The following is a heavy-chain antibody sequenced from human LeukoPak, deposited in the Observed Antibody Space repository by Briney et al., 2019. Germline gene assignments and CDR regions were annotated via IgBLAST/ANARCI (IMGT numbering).Heavy chain of an antibody. CDR1: GYRFTSYW. D-gene: IGHD2-15*01. CDR3: ARLKDSCGGSCYYMDV. J-gene: IGHJ6*03. V-gene: IGHV5-51*01. CDR2: IYPVDSDT. Sequence: GESLKISCKGSGYRFTSYWIGWVRHMPGKGLEWMGIIYPVDSDTRYSPSFQGQVTISADKSISTAYLQWSSLKASDTAMYYCARLKDSCGGSCYYMDVWGKGTTVTVSS.